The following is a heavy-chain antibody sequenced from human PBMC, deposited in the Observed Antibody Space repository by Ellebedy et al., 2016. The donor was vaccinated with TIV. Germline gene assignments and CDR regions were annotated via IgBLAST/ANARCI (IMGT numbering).Heavy chain of an antibody. CDR3: ARRSRDYYDSKLDL. CDR2: IYPGDSNT. V-gene: IGHV5-51*01. CDR1: GSKFSNYW. D-gene: IGHD3-22*01. Sequence: GESLKISCEGSGSKFSNYWIGWVRQMPGKGLEWMGIIYPGDSNTRYSPSFQGQVTISADKSISTAYLQWSSLKASDTAMYFCARRSRDYYDSKLDLWGQGTLVTVSS. J-gene: IGHJ4*02.